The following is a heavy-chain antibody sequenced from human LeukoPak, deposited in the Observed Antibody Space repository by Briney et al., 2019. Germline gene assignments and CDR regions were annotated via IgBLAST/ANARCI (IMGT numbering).Heavy chain of an antibody. D-gene: IGHD3-3*01. V-gene: IGHV3-23*01. CDR2: ISGSGGST. Sequence: TGGSLRLSCAASGFTFSSYAMSWVRQAPGKGLEWVSAISGSGGSTYYADSVKGRFTISRDNSKNTLYLQMTSLSTEDTAEYYLGRSYYDFYYFDYWGQGTLVTVSS. J-gene: IGHJ4*02. CDR1: GFTFSSYA. CDR3: GRSYYDFYYFDY.